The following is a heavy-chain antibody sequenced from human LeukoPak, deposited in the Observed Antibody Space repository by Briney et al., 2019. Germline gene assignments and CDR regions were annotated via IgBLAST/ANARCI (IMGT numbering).Heavy chain of an antibody. V-gene: IGHV1-18*01. CDR1: GYTFSIYG. D-gene: IGHD5-12*01. CDR3: ARGRGYSGYDY. CDR2: ISDYNGNT. Sequence: GPSVRLSCGASGYTFSIYGISCVRHAPGQGLVCMGWISDYNGNTNYAQKLQGRVTMTTDTSTSTAYMEVRSLRSDDTAVYCYARGRGYSGYDYWGQGTLVTVSS. J-gene: IGHJ4*02.